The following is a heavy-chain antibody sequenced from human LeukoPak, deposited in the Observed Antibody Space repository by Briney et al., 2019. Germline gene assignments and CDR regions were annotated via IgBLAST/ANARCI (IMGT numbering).Heavy chain of an antibody. Sequence: KTGGSLRLSCAASGFTFSSYSMNWVRQAPGKGLEWVSSISSSSSYIYYADSVKGRFTISRDNAKNSLYLQMNSLRAEDTAVYYCARDRGTGYFDYWGQGTLVTVSS. J-gene: IGHJ4*02. CDR3: ARDRGTGYFDY. CDR1: GFTFSSYS. CDR2: ISSSSSYI. D-gene: IGHD3-10*01. V-gene: IGHV3-21*01.